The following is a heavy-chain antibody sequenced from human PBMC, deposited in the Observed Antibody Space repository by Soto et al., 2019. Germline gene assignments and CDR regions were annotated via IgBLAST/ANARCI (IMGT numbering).Heavy chain of an antibody. J-gene: IGHJ4*02. D-gene: IGHD4-17*01. CDR1: GGSISSGGYY. CDR2: IYYSGST. V-gene: IGHV4-31*03. CDR3: ARVGTYGGNYFDY. Sequence: SETLSLTCTVSGGSISSGGYYWSWIRQHPGKGLEWIGYIYYSGSTYYNPSLKSRVTISVDTSKNQFSLKLSSVTATDTAVYYCARVGTYGGNYFDYWGQGTLVTVSS.